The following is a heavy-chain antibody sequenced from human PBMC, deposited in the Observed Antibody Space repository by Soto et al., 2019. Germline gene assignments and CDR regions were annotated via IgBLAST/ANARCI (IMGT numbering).Heavy chain of an antibody. J-gene: IGHJ5*02. D-gene: IGHD2-8*01. V-gene: IGHV4-59*01. CDR2: IYYSGST. CDR1: GGPISSYY. CDR3: ARDTGEGRPAPYCTNGVCYTHNWFDP. Sequence: SETLSLTCTVSGGPISSYYWSWIRQPPGKGLEWIGYIYYSGSTNYNPSLKSRVTISVDTSKNQFSLKLSSVTAADTAVYYCARDTGEGRPAPYCTNGVCYTHNWFDPWGQGTLVTVSS.